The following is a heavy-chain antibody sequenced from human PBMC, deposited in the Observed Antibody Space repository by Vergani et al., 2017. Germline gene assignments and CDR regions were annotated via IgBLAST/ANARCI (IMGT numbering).Heavy chain of an antibody. Sequence: QVQLVESGGGVVQPGRSLRLSCAASGFTFSSYGMHWVRQAPGKGLEWVAVISYDGSNKYYADSVKGRFTISRDNSKNTLYLQMNSLRAEDTAVYYCAKDLYYXFWSGYSAHYYYYGMDVWGQGTTVTVSS. CDR2: ISYDGSNK. D-gene: IGHD3-3*01. CDR1: GFTFSSYG. CDR3: AKDLYYXFWSGYSAHYYYYGMDV. J-gene: IGHJ6*02. V-gene: IGHV3-30*18.